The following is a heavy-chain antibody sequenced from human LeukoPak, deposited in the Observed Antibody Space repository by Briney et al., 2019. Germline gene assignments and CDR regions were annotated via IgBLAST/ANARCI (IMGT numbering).Heavy chain of an antibody. D-gene: IGHD6-13*01. CDR1: GFTFSSYG. V-gene: IGHV3-30*18. J-gene: IGHJ4*02. CDR2: VSYDGSNK. Sequence: GGSLRLSSAASGFTFSSYGMHWVRQAPGKGLEWVAVVSYDGSNKYYADSVKGRFTISRDNSKNTLSLQMNSLRPEDTAVYYCAKDPRIEAAAPDYWGQGTLVTVSS. CDR3: AKDPRIEAAAPDY.